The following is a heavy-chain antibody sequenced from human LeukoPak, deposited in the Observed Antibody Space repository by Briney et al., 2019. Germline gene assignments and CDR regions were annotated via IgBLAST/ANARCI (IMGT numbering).Heavy chain of an antibody. V-gene: IGHV3-15*07. Sequence: PGGSLSLSCAASGFIFSNAWMNWVRQAPGQGLEWVGRVKSIADGGTTDYAAPVKGRITISRDDSQNTLYLQMNSLKTEDTAVYYYTTPNCSSTSCYRRYYNWFDPWGQGTLVTVSS. CDR2: VKSIADGGTT. CDR3: TTPNCSSTSCYRRYYNWFDP. J-gene: IGHJ5*02. D-gene: IGHD2-2*01. CDR1: GFIFSNAW.